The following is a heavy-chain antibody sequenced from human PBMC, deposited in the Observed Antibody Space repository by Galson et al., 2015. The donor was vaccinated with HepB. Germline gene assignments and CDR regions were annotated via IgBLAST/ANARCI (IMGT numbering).Heavy chain of an antibody. CDR1: GFTFSSYA. J-gene: IGHJ6*03. D-gene: IGHD3-3*01. CDR2: ISGSGGST. V-gene: IGHV3-23*01. Sequence: SLRLSCAASGFTFSSYAMSWVRQAPGKGLEWVSAISGSGGSTYYADSVKGRFTISRDNSKNTLYLQMNSLRAEDTAVYYCAKDGQAGDVYYDFWSGYYLTYYTDVWGKGTTVTVSS. CDR3: AKDGQAGDVYYDFWSGYYLTYYTDV.